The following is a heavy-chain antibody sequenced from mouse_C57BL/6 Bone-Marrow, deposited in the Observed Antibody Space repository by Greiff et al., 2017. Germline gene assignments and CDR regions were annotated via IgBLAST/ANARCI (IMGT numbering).Heavy chain of an antibody. CDR2: INPNNGGT. D-gene: IGHD2-4*01. V-gene: IGHV1-18*01. CDR1: GYTFTDYN. Sequence: EVQLQQSGPELVKPGASVKIPCKASGYTFTDYNMDWVKQSHGKSLEWIGDINPNNGGTIYNQKFKGKATLTVDKSSSTAYMEHRSLTSEDTAVYYCARSLIYYDRGYAMDYWGQGTSVTVSS. J-gene: IGHJ4*01. CDR3: ARSLIYYDRGYAMDY.